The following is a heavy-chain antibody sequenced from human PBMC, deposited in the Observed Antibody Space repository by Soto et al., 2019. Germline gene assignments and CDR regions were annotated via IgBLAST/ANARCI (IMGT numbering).Heavy chain of an antibody. CDR3: ARPRGPRGYDLIDY. D-gene: IGHD5-12*01. CDR2: ISPGGNSV. CDR1: GFPFSSFS. J-gene: IGHJ4*02. V-gene: IGHV3-21*02. Sequence: EVQVVESGGGLVKPGGSLRLACAASGFPFSSFSWNWVRQAPGKGLEWVSFISPGGNSVYYADSVKGRFTISRDNAKNSLYLQMNNLRAEDAAVYYCARPRGPRGYDLIDYWGQGTLVTVSS.